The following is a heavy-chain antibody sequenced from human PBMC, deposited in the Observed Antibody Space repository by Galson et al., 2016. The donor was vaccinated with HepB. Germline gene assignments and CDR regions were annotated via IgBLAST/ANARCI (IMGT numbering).Heavy chain of an antibody. Sequence: QSGAEVKKPGESLRVSCTGSGSSSTTYWIGWVRQMPGKGLEWVGLIYPGDSDAKYSPSFEGQVTMSADMSTNTAYLQWSSLKASDAAIYYCARVVTMTGTPLDAWGQGTLGTVSS. CDR1: GSSSTTYW. D-gene: IGHD3-9*01. CDR3: ARVVTMTGTPLDA. J-gene: IGHJ5*02. CDR2: IYPGDSDA. V-gene: IGHV5-51*01.